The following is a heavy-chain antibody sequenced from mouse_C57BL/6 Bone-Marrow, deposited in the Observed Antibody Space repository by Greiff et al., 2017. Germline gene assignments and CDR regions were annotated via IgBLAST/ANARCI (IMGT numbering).Heavy chain of an antibody. CDR3: ARQGSNYDWYFDV. J-gene: IGHJ1*03. CDR2: INSDGGST. V-gene: IGHV5-2*01. D-gene: IGHD2-5*01. CDR1: EYEFPSHD. Sequence: VQLKQSGGGLVQPGESLKLSCESNEYEFPSHDMSWVRKTPEKRLELVAAINSDGGSTYYPDTMERRFIISRDNTKKTLYLQMSSLRSEDTALYYCARQGSNYDWYFDVWGTGTTVTVSS.